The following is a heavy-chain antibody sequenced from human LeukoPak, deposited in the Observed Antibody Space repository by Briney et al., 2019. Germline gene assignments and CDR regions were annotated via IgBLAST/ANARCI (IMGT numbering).Heavy chain of an antibody. V-gene: IGHV3-30*18. CDR2: ISYDGSNK. D-gene: IGHD3-22*01. CDR3: AKDRRYDSTKSPFDY. J-gene: IGHJ4*02. CDR1: GFAFSSYG. Sequence: PGGSLRLSCAASGFAFSSYGMHWVRQAPGKGLEWVAVISYDGSNKYYADSVKGRFTISRDNSKNTLYLQMNSLRAEDTAVYYCAKDRRYDSTKSPFDYWGQGTLVTVSS.